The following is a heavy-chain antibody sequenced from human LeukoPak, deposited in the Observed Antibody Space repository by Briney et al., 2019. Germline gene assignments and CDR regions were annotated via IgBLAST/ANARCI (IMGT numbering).Heavy chain of an antibody. V-gene: IGHV3-23*01. D-gene: IGHD6-6*01. Sequence: PGGSLRLSCAASGFTFSSYWMSWVRQAPGKGLEWVSAISGSGGNTYYADSVKGRFTISRDNSKNTLYLQMNSLRAEDTAVYYCAKDRDGLANFDNWGQGTLVTVSS. J-gene: IGHJ4*02. CDR2: ISGSGGNT. CDR3: AKDRDGLANFDN. CDR1: GFTFSSYW.